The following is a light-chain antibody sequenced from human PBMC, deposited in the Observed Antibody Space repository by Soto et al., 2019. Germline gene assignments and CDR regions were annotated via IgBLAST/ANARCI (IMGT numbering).Light chain of an antibody. J-gene: IGKJ1*01. CDR1: KSISSW. Sequence: DIQMTQSPSTLSASVGDRVTITCRASKSISSWLAWYQQKPGKAPKLLIHKASSLQSGVPSRFSGSGSGTECALTISSLDPDDFATYYCQQYNGYGRFGQGNKVEMK. CDR3: QQYNGYGR. V-gene: IGKV1-5*03. CDR2: KAS.